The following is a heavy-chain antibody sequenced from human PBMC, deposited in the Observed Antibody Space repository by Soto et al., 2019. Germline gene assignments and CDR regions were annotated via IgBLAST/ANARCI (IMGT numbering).Heavy chain of an antibody. D-gene: IGHD3-10*01. CDR1: GFTFSAYV. J-gene: IGHJ4*02. CDR3: ARGGRDRGVTDY. V-gene: IGHV3-33*01. Sequence: ESGGGVVQPGRSLRLSCAASGFTFSAYVMHWVRQAPGKGLEWVAVIWYDGSNKYYADSVKGRFTISRDNSKNTLYLQMNSLRDEDRAVYYCARGGRDRGVTDYWGQGTLVTVSS. CDR2: IWYDGSNK.